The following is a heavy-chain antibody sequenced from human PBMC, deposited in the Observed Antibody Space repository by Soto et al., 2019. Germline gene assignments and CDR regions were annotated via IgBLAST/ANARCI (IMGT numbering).Heavy chain of an antibody. J-gene: IGHJ4*02. CDR1: GYTFTSYG. D-gene: IGHD3-10*01. Sequence: QVQLVQSGAEVKKPGASVKVSCKASGYTFTSYGISWVRQAPGQGLEWMGWISAYNGNTNYAQKLQGRVTMTTDTSTSPAYMELRSLRSDDTAVYYCASVHGITMVRGELSEYWGQGTLVTVSS. V-gene: IGHV1-18*01. CDR3: ASVHGITMVRGELSEY. CDR2: ISAYNGNT.